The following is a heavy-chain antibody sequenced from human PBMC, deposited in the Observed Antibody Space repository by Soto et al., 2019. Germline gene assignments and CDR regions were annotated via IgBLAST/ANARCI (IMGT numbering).Heavy chain of an antibody. CDR2: TYYSGST. CDR3: AREEAGAFDI. V-gene: IGHV4-31*02. J-gene: IGHJ3*02. Sequence: WTWFRQHPGKGLEWIGYTYYSGSTYYNPSLKSRLTISVDTSKNQFSLRLSSVTAADTAVYYCAREEAGAFDIWGQGTMVTVSS. D-gene: IGHD3-10*01.